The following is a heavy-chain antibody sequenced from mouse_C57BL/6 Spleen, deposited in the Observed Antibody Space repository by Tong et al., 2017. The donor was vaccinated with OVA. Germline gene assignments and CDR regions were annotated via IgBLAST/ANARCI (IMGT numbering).Heavy chain of an antibody. CDR1: GYTFTGYW. V-gene: IGHV1-62-2*01. Sequence: VQLQESGAELMKPGASVKLSCKATGYTFTGYWIEWVKQRPGQGLEWIGWFYPGSGSIKYNEKFKDKATLTADKSSSTVYMELSRLTSEDSAVYFCARHESYWCFDVWGTGTTVTVSA. CDR3: ARHESYWCFDV. J-gene: IGHJ1*03. CDR2: FYPGSGSI.